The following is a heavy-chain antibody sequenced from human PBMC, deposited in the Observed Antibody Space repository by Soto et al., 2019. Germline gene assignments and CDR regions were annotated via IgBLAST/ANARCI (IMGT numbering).Heavy chain of an antibody. CDR2: INHSGST. V-gene: IGHV4-34*01. CDR1: GGSFSGYY. J-gene: IGHJ6*02. D-gene: IGHD4-17*01. CDR3: ARITVTIPYYYGMDV. Sequence: QVQLQQWGAGLLKPSETLSLTCAVYGGSFSGYYWSWIRQPPGKGLEWIGEINHSGSTNYNPSLKSRVTISVATSKNQFSLQLSSVTAADTAVYYCARITVTIPYYYGMDVWGQGTTVTVSS.